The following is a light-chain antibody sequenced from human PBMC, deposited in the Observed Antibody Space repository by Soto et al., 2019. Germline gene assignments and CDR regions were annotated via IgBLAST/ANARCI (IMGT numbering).Light chain of an antibody. CDR2: GAS. CDR1: QSVSKY. J-gene: IGKJ1*01. CDR3: QQYGGSPQT. V-gene: IGKV3-20*01. Sequence: EIVLTQSPGTLALSPGEGATLSCRASQSVSKYLAWYQQKPGQAPRLLIYGASSRATGIPDSFSGSGSGTDFTLTISRLEPEDFAMYYCQQYGGSPQTFGQGTKLDIK.